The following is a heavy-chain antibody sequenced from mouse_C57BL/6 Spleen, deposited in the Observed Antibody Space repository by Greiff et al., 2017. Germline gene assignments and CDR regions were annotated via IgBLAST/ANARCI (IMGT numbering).Heavy chain of an antibody. CDR2: IDPETGGT. CDR1: GYTFTDYE. CDR3: TRGGY. Sequence: PVKQSGAELVRPGASVTLSCKASGYTFTDYEMHWVKQTPVHGLEWIGAIDPETGGTAYNQKFKGKAILTADKSASTAYMELRSLTSEDSAVYYCTRGGYWGQGTTLTVSS. V-gene: IGHV1-15*01. J-gene: IGHJ2*01.